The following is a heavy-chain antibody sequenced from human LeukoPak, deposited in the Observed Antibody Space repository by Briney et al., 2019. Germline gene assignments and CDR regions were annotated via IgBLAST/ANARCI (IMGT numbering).Heavy chain of an antibody. CDR3: ARAPYSSSWCDWFDP. Sequence: SETLSLTCAVYGGSFSGYYWSWIRQPPGKGLEWIGEINHSGSTNYNPSLKSRVTISVDTSKNQFSLKLSSVTAADTAVYYCARAPYSSSWCDWFDPWGQGTLVTVSS. D-gene: IGHD6-13*01. V-gene: IGHV4-34*01. CDR2: INHSGST. J-gene: IGHJ5*02. CDR1: GGSFSGYY.